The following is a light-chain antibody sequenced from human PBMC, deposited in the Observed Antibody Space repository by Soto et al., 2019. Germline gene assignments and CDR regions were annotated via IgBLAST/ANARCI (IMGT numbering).Light chain of an antibody. V-gene: IGKV3-11*01. CDR1: QSVSSY. CDR3: QQRSNWPWT. J-gene: IGKJ1*01. CDR2: DAS. Sequence: EIVLTQSPATLSLSPGERATLSCRARQSVSSYLAWYQQKPGQAHRLLIYDASNRATGIPARFSGSGSRTEFTLTISSLETEDFADYYCQQRSNWPWTFGQGTNEEIK.